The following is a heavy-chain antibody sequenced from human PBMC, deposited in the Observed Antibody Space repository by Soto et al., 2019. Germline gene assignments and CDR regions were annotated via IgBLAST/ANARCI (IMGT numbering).Heavy chain of an antibody. Sequence: QVQLVQSGAEVKKPGASVKVSCKASGYTFTSYDINWVRQATGQGLERMGWMNPNSGNTGYAQKFQGRVTRTRNTSISTAYMELSSLRSEDAAVYYCARGPYSSSWRNWFDPWGQGTLVTVSS. J-gene: IGHJ5*02. CDR2: MNPNSGNT. CDR3: ARGPYSSSWRNWFDP. CDR1: GYTFTSYD. V-gene: IGHV1-8*01. D-gene: IGHD6-13*01.